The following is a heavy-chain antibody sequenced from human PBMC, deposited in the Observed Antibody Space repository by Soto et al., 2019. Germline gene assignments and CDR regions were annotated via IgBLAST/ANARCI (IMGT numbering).Heavy chain of an antibody. Sequence: QVQLQESGPGLVKPSQTLSLTCSVSGGSISSGYYYWSWIRQPPGKGLEWIGNIYYSGNTYYNPSLKSRLIISIDPSKNPFPLKVGSVTAADTAVYYCARSSLYGMDVWGQGTTVTVSS. CDR2: IYYSGNT. J-gene: IGHJ6*02. CDR3: ARSSLYGMDV. CDR1: GGSISSGYYY. V-gene: IGHV4-30-4*01.